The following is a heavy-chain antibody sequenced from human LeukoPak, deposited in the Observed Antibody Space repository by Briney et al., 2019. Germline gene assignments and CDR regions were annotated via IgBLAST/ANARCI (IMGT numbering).Heavy chain of an antibody. CDR3: ARGGVLWFGELSPTYFDY. V-gene: IGHV3-21*01. Sequence: GGSLRLSCAASGFTFSSYSMNWVRQAPGKGLEWVSSISSSSSYIYYADSVKGRFTISRDNAKNSLYLQMNSLRAEDTAVYYCARGGVLWFGELSPTYFDYWGQGTLVTVSS. J-gene: IGHJ4*02. D-gene: IGHD3-10*01. CDR1: GFTFSSYS. CDR2: ISSSSSYI.